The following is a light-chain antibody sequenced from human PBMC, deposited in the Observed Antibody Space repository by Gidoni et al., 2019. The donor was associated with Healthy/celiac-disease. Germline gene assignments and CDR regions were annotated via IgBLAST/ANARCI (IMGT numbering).Light chain of an antibody. J-gene: IGLJ1*01. CDR3: NSRDSSGNHYV. CDR1: SLRSYY. CDR2: GKN. Sequence: SSELTQDPAVSVALGHTVRITCQGDSLRSYYASWYQQKQGQAPVLVIYGKNNRPAGIPDRFYGSSSGNTAALTSTGAQAEDEADYYCNSRDSSGNHYVFGTGTKVTVL. V-gene: IGLV3-19*01.